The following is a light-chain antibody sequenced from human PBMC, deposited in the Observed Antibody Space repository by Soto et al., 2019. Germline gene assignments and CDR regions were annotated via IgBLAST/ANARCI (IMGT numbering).Light chain of an antibody. Sequence: EIVMTQSPATLSVSPGERATLSCRASQSVSSNLAWYQQKPGQATRLLIYGASTRATGIPARFSGSGSGTEFTLTISSLQSEDFAVYHCQQYNNWQWTFGQGTKVEIK. J-gene: IGKJ1*01. CDR3: QQYNNWQWT. V-gene: IGKV3-15*01. CDR2: GAS. CDR1: QSVSSN.